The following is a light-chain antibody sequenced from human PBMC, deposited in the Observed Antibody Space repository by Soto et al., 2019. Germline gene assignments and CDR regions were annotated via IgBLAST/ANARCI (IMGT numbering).Light chain of an antibody. V-gene: IGKV1-5*03. CDR3: QHYNSYSEA. J-gene: IGKJ1*01. Sequence: DIQMTHSASTLSRYIQAKDTSPSRARQTFSSWLAWYQQKPGKAPKLLIYKASTLKSGVPSRFSGSGSGTEFTLTISSLQPDDFATYYCQHYNSYSEAFGQGTKVDI. CDR1: QTFSSW. CDR2: KAS.